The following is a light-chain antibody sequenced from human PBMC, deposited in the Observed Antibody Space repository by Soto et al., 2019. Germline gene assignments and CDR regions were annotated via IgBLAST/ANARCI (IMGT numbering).Light chain of an antibody. CDR2: AAS. CDR1: QGISNY. V-gene: IGKV1-27*01. Sequence: DIQMTQSPSSLSASVGDRVTITCRASQGISNYLAWYQQKPGKVPKLLIYAASTLQSGVPSRFSGSGSGTDFTLTISSLQPEDVASYYCQKYSSASTFGGGTKVDNK. J-gene: IGKJ4*01. CDR3: QKYSSAST.